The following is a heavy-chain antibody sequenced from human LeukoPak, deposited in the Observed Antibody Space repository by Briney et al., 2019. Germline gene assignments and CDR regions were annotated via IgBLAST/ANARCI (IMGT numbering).Heavy chain of an antibody. CDR3: ARVGGRYSPIGY. J-gene: IGHJ4*02. D-gene: IGHD5-18*01. Sequence: PGESLRLSCAASGFTFSSYWMSWVRQAPGKGLEWVAGIRQDGSEKYYVDSVKGRFTISRDNAKNSLYLQMNSLRAEDTAVYYCARVGGRYSPIGYWGQGTLVTVSS. CDR2: IRQDGSEK. V-gene: IGHV3-7*01. CDR1: GFTFSSYW.